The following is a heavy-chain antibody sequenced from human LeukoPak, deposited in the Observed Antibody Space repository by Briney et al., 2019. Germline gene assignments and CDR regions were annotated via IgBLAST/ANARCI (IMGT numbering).Heavy chain of an antibody. J-gene: IGHJ4*02. CDR1: GSTFRTSA. CDR3: AREVWELTCFES. Sequence: SVKVSCKASGSTFRTSALTWLRQAPGQGLEWMGEIVPIYNKPKYAQNFQGRVTIIADETTSTVYMELSGLRPDDTAVYFCAREVWELTCFESWGQGTLVVVSS. V-gene: IGHV1-69*13. CDR2: IVPIYNKP. D-gene: IGHD1-26*01.